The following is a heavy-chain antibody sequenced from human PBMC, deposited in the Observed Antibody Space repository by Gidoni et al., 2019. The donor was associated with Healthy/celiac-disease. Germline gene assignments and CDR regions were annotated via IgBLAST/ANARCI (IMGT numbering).Heavy chain of an antibody. V-gene: IGHV4-59*01. Sequence: QVQLQESGPGLVKPSETLSLTCTVSGGSSSSYYWGWIRQPPGKGLEWIGYIYYSGSTNYNPSLKSRVTISVDTSKNQVSLKLSSVTAADTAVYYCARALGLGEYPDYWGQGTLVTVSS. CDR3: ARALGLGEYPDY. J-gene: IGHJ4*02. D-gene: IGHD4-17*01. CDR2: IYYSGST. CDR1: GGSSSSYY.